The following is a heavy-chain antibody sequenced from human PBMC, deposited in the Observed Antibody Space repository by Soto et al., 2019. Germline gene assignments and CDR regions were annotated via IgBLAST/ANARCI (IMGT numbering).Heavy chain of an antibody. CDR3: AKDREQIEYFQH. V-gene: IGHV3-23*01. D-gene: IGHD6-13*01. Sequence: EVQLLESGGGLVQPGGSLRLSCAASGFTFSSYAMSWVRQAPGKGLEWVSAISGSGGSTYYADSVKGRFTIYRDNSKNTLYLQMNSLRAEDTAVYYCAKDREQIEYFQHWGQGTLVTVSS. CDR1: GFTFSSYA. J-gene: IGHJ1*01. CDR2: ISGSGGST.